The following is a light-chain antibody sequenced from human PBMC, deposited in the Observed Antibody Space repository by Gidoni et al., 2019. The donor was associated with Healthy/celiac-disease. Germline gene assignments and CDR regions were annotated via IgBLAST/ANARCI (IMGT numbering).Light chain of an antibody. V-gene: IGLV2-8*01. Sequence: QSALTQPPSASVSPGRSVTISCTGTSSDVGGYNYVSWYQQHPVKDPKLMMYDVSKRTSAGPDRLSGAKSGNAASLTVSALEDEDEADYYCSSYAGSNNVVFGGGTKLTVL. J-gene: IGLJ2*01. CDR1: SSDVGGYNY. CDR3: SSYAGSNNVV. CDR2: DVS.